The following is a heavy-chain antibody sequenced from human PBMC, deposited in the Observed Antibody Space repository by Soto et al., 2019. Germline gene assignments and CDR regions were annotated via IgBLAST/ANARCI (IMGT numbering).Heavy chain of an antibody. CDR3: ARPLGVVAATSDNWFDP. CDR1: GGSISSSSYY. J-gene: IGHJ5*02. Sequence: LSLTCTVSGGSISSSSYYWGWIRQPPGKGLEWIGSIYYSGSTYYNPSLKSRVTISVDTSKNQFSLKLSSVTAADTAVYYCARPLGVVAATSDNWFDPWGQGTLVTVSS. CDR2: IYYSGST. D-gene: IGHD2-15*01. V-gene: IGHV4-39*01.